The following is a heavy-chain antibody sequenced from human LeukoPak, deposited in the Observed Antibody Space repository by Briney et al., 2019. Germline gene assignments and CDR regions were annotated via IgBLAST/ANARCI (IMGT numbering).Heavy chain of an antibody. CDR1: GFTFSSYW. CDR3: ARRYCSSTSCYRYYYMDV. J-gene: IGHJ6*03. CDR2: INSDGSST. Sequence: GGSLRLSCAASGFTFSSYWMHWVRQAPGKGLVWVSRINSDGSSTSYADSVKGRFTISRDNAKNTLYLQMNSLRAEDTAVYYCARRYCSSTSCYRYYYMDVWGKGTTVTVS. V-gene: IGHV3-74*01. D-gene: IGHD2-2*01.